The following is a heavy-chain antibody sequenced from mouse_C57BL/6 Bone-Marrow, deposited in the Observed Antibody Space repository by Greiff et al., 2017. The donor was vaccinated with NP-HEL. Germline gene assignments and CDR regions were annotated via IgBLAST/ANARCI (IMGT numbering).Heavy chain of an antibody. CDR3: ARLGGETAY. J-gene: IGHJ3*01. CDR2: IDPSDSYT. CDR1: GYTFTSYW. V-gene: IGHV1-59*01. Sequence: QVQLQQPGAELVRPGTSVKLSCKASGYTFTSYWMHWVKQRPGQGLEWIGVIDPSDSYTNYNQKFKGKATLTVDTSSSTAYMQLSSLTSEDSAVYYCARLGGETAYWGQGTLVTVSA.